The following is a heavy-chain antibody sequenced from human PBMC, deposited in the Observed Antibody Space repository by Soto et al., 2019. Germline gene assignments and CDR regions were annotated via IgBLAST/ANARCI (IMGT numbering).Heavy chain of an antibody. CDR3: ARGPHMVRGAHDAFDI. CDR1: GDSVSSNSAA. Sequence: PSQTLSLTCAISGDSVSSNSAAWNWIRQSPSRGLEWLGRTYYRSKWYNDYAVSVKSRITINPDTSKNQFSLQLNSVTPEDTAVYYCARGPHMVRGAHDAFDIWGQGTMVTVSS. D-gene: IGHD3-10*01. J-gene: IGHJ3*02. CDR2: TYYRSKWYN. V-gene: IGHV6-1*01.